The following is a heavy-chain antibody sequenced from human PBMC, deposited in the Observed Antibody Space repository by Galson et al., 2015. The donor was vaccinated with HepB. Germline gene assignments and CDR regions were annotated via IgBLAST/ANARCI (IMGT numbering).Heavy chain of an antibody. CDR1: GGSISSSNW. CDR2: INHSGST. V-gene: IGHV4-4*02. Sequence: SETLSLTCAVSGGSISSSNWWSWVRQPPGKGLEWIGEINHSGSTNYNPSLKSRVTISVDTSKNQFSLKLSSVTAADTAVYYCVATHTYDRSHYIPRRTGFDPWGQGTLVTVSS. J-gene: IGHJ5*02. CDR3: VATHTYDRSHYIPRRTGFDP. D-gene: IGHD3-22*01.